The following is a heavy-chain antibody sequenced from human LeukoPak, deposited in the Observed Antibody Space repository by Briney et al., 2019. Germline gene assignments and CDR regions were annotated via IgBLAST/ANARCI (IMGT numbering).Heavy chain of an antibody. J-gene: IGHJ4*02. Sequence: GGSLRLSCAASGFPFSSYGMHWVRQAPGKGLEWVAVISYDGSNKYYADSVKGRFTISRDNSKNTLYLQMNSLRAEDTAVYYCAKDRWELLSSLDYWGQGTLVTVSS. CDR3: AKDRWELLSSLDY. CDR2: ISYDGSNK. V-gene: IGHV3-30*18. D-gene: IGHD1-26*01. CDR1: GFPFSSYG.